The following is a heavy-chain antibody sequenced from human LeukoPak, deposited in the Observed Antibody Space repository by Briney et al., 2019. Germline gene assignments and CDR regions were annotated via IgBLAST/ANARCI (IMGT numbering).Heavy chain of an antibody. CDR2: VYYTGSI. CDR3: ARRDYAAWFDP. D-gene: IGHD4/OR15-4a*01. Sequence: SETLSLTCGVSGDSITSGGYYWAWLRQPPGKGLEWMGSVYYTGSIKYNPSLKGRVSISRDMSKNQFSLNVNSVDATDTAVYYCARRDYAAWFDPWGQGTLVTVSS. J-gene: IGHJ5*02. V-gene: IGHV4-39*07. CDR1: GDSITSGGYY.